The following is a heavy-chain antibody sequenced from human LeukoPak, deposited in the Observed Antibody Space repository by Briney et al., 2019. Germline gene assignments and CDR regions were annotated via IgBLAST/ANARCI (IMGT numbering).Heavy chain of an antibody. Sequence: GGSLRLSCAASGFTFSSYAMSWVRQAPGKGLEWVSAISGSGGSTYYADSVKGRFTISRDNSKNKLYLQMNSLRAEDTAVYYCAKGQRYCSSTSCYQDNWFDPWGQGTLVTASS. J-gene: IGHJ5*02. D-gene: IGHD2-2*01. CDR2: ISGSGGST. V-gene: IGHV3-23*01. CDR3: AKGQRYCSSTSCYQDNWFDP. CDR1: GFTFSSYA.